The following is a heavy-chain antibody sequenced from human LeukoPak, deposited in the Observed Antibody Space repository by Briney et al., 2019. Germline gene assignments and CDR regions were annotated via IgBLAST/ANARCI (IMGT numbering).Heavy chain of an antibody. D-gene: IGHD3-3*01. CDR3: AKAQPFTIFGVVIPSFDY. CDR2: ISGSGGST. CDR1: GFTFSSYA. J-gene: IGHJ4*02. V-gene: IGHV3-23*01. Sequence: PGGPLRLSCAASGFTFSSYAMSWVRQAPGKGLEWVSAISGSGGSTYYADSVKGRFTISRDNSKNTLYLQMNSLRAEDTAVYYCAKAQPFTIFGVVIPSFDYWGQGTLVTVSS.